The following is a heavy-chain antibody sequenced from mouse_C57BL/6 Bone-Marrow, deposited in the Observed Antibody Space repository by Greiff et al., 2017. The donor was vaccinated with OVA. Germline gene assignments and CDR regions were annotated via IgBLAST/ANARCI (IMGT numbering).Heavy chain of an antibody. CDR2: IYPGDGDT. V-gene: IGHV1-82*01. CDR3: ARCQGGFDY. J-gene: IGHJ2*01. CDR1: GYAFSSSW. D-gene: IGHD6-1*01. Sequence: QLQQSGPELVKPGASVKISCKASGYAFSSSWMNWVKQRPGKGLEWIGRIYPGDGDTNYNGKFKGKATLTADKSSSTAYMQLSSLTSEDSAVYFCARCQGGFDYWGQGTTLTVSS.